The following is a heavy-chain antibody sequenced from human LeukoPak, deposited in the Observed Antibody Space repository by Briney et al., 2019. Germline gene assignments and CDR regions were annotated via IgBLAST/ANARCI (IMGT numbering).Heavy chain of an antibody. Sequence: GGSLRLSCAASGFTFSSYSMNWVRQAPGKGLEWVSYISSSSSTIYYADSVKGRFTISRDNAKNSLYLQMNSLRAEDTAVYYCARYPSLTTVFTDWYFDLWGRGTLVTVSS. CDR1: GFTFSSYS. D-gene: IGHD4-17*01. V-gene: IGHV3-48*01. CDR2: ISSSSSTI. CDR3: ARYPSLTTVFTDWYFDL. J-gene: IGHJ2*01.